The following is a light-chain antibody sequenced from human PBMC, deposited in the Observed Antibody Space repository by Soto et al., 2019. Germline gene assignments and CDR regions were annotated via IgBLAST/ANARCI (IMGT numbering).Light chain of an antibody. J-gene: IGKJ4*01. CDR3: QQLWTYPLT. Sequence: DTQLTQSPSFLSASVGDRVTITCRASQDVSRSLGWYQQKPGKAPKLLISAASTLHSGVPSRFSGSGSGTVFTLTISSLQPEDFATYYCQQLWTYPLTFGGGTKVEI. CDR2: AAS. V-gene: IGKV1-9*01. CDR1: QDVSRS.